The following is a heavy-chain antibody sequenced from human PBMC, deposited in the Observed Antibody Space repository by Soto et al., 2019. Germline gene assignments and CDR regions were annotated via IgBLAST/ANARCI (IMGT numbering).Heavy chain of an antibody. V-gene: IGHV3-64*01. Sequence: PGGSLRLSCAASGFTFNNYAMHWVRQAPGKGLEYVSVISSNGGSTYYANSVKGRFTISRDNSKNTLYLQMGSLRAEDMAVYYCARTYYDFWRPFDYWGQGTLVNVSS. CDR1: GFTFNNYA. D-gene: IGHD3-3*01. CDR3: ARTYYDFWRPFDY. J-gene: IGHJ4*02. CDR2: ISSNGGST.